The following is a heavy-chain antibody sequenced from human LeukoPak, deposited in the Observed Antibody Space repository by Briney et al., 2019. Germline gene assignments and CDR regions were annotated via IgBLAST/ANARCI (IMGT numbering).Heavy chain of an antibody. CDR2: IYTSGST. CDR1: GGSITSCY. Sequence: PSETLSHTCAVSGGSITSCYWSWIRQPPRRGLEWIGRIYTSGSTNYNPSLKSRVTMSVDTSKNQFSLKLSSVTAADTAVYYCAGHYYYDTSGSDYWGQGALVTVSS. D-gene: IGHD3-22*01. J-gene: IGHJ4*02. CDR3: AGHYYYDTSGSDY. V-gene: IGHV4-4*07.